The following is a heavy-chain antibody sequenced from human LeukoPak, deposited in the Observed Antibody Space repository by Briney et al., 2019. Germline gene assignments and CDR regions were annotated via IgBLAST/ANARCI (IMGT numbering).Heavy chain of an antibody. V-gene: IGHV4-34*01. CDR1: GGSFSGYY. Sequence: SETLSLTCAVYGGSFSGYYWSWIRQPPGKGLEWIGEINHSGSTNYNPSLKSRVTISVDTSKNQFSLKLSSVTAADTAVYYCARGPTAAAGSYFDYWGQGTLVTVSS. J-gene: IGHJ4*02. D-gene: IGHD6-13*01. CDR2: INHSGST. CDR3: ARGPTAAAGSYFDY.